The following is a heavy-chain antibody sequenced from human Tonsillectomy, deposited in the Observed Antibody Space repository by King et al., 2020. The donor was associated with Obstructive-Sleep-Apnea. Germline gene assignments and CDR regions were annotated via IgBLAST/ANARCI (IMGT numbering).Heavy chain of an antibody. D-gene: IGHD2-21*01. CDR1: GDSISTSNW. V-gene: IGHV4-4*02. Sequence: VQLQESGPGLVKPSGTLSLTCAVSGDSISTSNWWSWVRQTPGTGLEWIGEIYHRGSTNYNPSLKSRVTISVDKSKNQFSLKLTSVTGADTAVYYCAREELTTGMWGWDVWGQGTTVIASS. J-gene: IGHJ6*02. CDR2: IYHRGST. CDR3: AREELTTGMWGWDV.